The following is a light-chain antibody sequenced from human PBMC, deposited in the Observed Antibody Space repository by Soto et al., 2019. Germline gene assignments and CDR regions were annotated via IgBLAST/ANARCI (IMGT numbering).Light chain of an antibody. CDR2: EVS. CDR1: SSDVVGYNY. V-gene: IGLV2-14*01. CDR3: SSYTSSSTVV. Sequence: QSALTQPASVSGSPGQSITISCTGTSSDVVGYNYVSWYQHHPGKAPKLMIYEVSNRPSGVSNRFSGSTSGNTASLTISGLQAEDEANYYCSSYTSSSTVVFGGGTKLTVL. J-gene: IGLJ2*01.